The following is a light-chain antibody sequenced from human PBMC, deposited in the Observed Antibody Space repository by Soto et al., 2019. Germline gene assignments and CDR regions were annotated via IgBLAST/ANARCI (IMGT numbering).Light chain of an antibody. CDR3: SSYSSSTTLAV. J-gene: IGLJ3*02. CDR1: SSDIGGYNY. V-gene: IGLV2-14*01. Sequence: QSALTQPASVSGSPGQSITVSCTGTSSDIGGYNYVSWYQQHPGKAPKLMIYEVNNRPSGVSNRFSGSKSANTASLTISGLQAEDEADYYCSSYSSSTTLAVFGGGTKVTVL. CDR2: EVN.